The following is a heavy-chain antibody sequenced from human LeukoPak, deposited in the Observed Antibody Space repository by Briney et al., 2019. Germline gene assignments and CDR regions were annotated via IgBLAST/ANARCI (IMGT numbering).Heavy chain of an antibody. D-gene: IGHD2-2*02. J-gene: IGHJ5*02. V-gene: IGHV1-2*02. Sequence: ASVKVSCKASGYTFTGYYMHWVRQAPGQGLGWVGWINPNSGGTNYAQKFQGRVTMTRDTSISTAYMELSRLRSDDTAVYYCARDVAGYCSSTSCYSWFDPWGQGTLVTVSS. CDR1: GYTFTGYY. CDR2: INPNSGGT. CDR3: ARDVAGYCSSTSCYSWFDP.